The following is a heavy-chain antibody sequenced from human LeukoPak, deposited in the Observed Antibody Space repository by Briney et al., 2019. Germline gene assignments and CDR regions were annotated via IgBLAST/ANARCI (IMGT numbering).Heavy chain of an antibody. Sequence: SETLSLTCTVSGGSISSSSYYWGWIRQPPGKGLEWNGYIYYRGSTNYNPSLKTRVNISIDTSKNQFSLKLSSVTAADTAVYYCARDSSGSYFNWFDPWGQGTLVTVSS. CDR2: IYYRGST. D-gene: IGHD1-26*01. CDR1: GGSISSSSYY. V-gene: IGHV4-61*01. J-gene: IGHJ5*02. CDR3: ARDSSGSYFNWFDP.